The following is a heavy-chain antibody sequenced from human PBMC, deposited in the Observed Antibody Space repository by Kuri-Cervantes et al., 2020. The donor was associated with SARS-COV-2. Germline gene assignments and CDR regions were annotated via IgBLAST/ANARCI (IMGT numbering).Heavy chain of an antibody. J-gene: IGHJ4*02. Sequence: GESLKISCAASGFTFSGSAMHWVRQASGKGLEWVGRIRSKANSYATAYAASVKGRFTISRDNAKNSLYLQMNSLRAEDTAVCYCASRYSSSWFHDYWGQGTLVTVSS. V-gene: IGHV3-73*01. D-gene: IGHD6-13*01. CDR3: ASRYSSSWFHDY. CDR1: GFTFSGSA. CDR2: IRSKANSYAT.